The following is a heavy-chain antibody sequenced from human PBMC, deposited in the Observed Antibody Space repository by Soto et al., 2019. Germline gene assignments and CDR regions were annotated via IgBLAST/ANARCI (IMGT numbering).Heavy chain of an antibody. J-gene: IGHJ5*02. V-gene: IGHV4-39*01. CDR2: IYHTGNA. CDR1: GDSISNSRFY. CDR3: ARDYFDSSDYTTNWFDP. D-gene: IGHD3-22*01. Sequence: PSETLSLTCSVSGDSISNSRFYWAWIRQPPGEGQEWIGSIYHTGNAYYNPSLKSRVTIFVDTSKNQFSLKLTSVTAADTALYYCARDYFDSSDYTTNWFDPWGQGTLVTVSS.